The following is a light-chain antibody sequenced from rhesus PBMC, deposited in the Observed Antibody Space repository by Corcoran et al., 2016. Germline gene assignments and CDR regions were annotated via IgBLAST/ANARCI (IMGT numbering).Light chain of an antibody. V-gene: IGKV1-25*01. J-gene: IGKJ2*01. CDR3: QQHNSYPFS. CDR1: QGINSY. CDR2: KAP. Sequence: DIQMTQSPSSLSASMGDTVTITCRASQGINSYLAWYQQKPGKAPNLLIYKAPTLQSGVPSRFSGSGSGTDFTLTISSLQPEDFATYHCQQHNSYPFSFGQGTKVEIK.